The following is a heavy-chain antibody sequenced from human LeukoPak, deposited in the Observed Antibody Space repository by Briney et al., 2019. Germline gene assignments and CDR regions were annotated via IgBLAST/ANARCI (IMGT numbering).Heavy chain of an antibody. D-gene: IGHD5-18*01. V-gene: IGHV3-20*04. CDR3: ARDLGYSYGLGY. CDR2: INWNGGST. CDR1: GFTFDDYG. Sequence: GGSLRLSCAASGFTFDDYGMSWVRQAPGKGLEWVSGINWNGGSTGYADSVKGRFTISRDNAKNSLYLQMNSLGAEDTALYYCARDLGYSYGLGYWGQGTLVTVSS. J-gene: IGHJ4*02.